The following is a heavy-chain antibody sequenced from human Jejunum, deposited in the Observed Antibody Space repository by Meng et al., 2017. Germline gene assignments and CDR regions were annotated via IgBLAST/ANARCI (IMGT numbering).Heavy chain of an antibody. D-gene: IGHD6-19*01. CDR1: GFTVTTYR. V-gene: IGHV3-74*03. CDR3: VSYSCCWWG. J-gene: IGHJ1*01. CDR2: IGGDGTHS. Sequence: AHERESGRGLVQHGASLGFSWGGSGFTVTTYRMRWLRQAPGEGLVWVPYIGGDGTHSKYADSVKGRFNISRDNAKNTLYLQMNSLRAEDTAMYYCVSYSCCWWGWGQGTLVTVS.